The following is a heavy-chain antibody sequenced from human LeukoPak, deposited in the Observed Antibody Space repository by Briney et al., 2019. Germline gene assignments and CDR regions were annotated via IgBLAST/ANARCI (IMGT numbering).Heavy chain of an antibody. CDR2: IYYSGST. D-gene: IGHD6-19*01. V-gene: IGHV4-59*01. Sequence: SETLSLTCTVSGGSISSYYWSWIRQPPGKGLEWIRYIYYSGSTNYNPSLKSRVTISVDTSKNQFSLKLSSVTAADTAVYYCASAFWGSSGWYLDYWGQGTLVTVSS. CDR1: GGSISSYY. CDR3: ASAFWGSSGWYLDY. J-gene: IGHJ4*02.